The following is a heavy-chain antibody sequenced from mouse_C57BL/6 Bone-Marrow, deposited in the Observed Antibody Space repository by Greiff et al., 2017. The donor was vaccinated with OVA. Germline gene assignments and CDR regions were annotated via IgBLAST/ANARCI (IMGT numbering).Heavy chain of an antibody. V-gene: IGHV1-82*01. CDR1: GYAFSSSW. J-gene: IGHJ2*01. Sequence: QVQLKESGPELVKPGASVKISCKASGYAFSSSWMNWVKQRPGKGLEWIGRIYPGAGDTNYNGKFKGKATLTADKSSSTAYMQLSSLTSEDSAVYFCARRGLRRWGQGTTLTVSS. CDR3: ARRGLRR. D-gene: IGHD2-4*01. CDR2: IYPGAGDT.